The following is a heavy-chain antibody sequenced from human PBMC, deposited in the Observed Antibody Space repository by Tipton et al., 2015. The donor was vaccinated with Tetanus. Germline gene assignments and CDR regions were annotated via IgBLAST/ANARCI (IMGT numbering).Heavy chain of an antibody. CDR2: ISHSGSS. CDR1: GGSFSLYY. V-gene: IGHV4-34*01. CDR3: ARGGREAHNNPLGAVDV. D-gene: IGHD3-10*01. Sequence: TLSLTCTVSGGSFSLYYWNWVRPSPGKGLEWIGEISHSGSSSDSPSLKSRVTLSVDTSKNQFSLRLRSVAAADTAVSYCARGGREAHNNPLGAVDVWGRGTTVTVSS. J-gene: IGHJ3*01.